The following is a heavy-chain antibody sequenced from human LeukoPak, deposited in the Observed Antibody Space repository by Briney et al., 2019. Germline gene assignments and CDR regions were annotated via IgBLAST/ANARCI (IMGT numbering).Heavy chain of an antibody. CDR3: ARDNPYSSSWPFIDY. CDR2: IYTSGST. V-gene: IGHV4-4*07. CDR1: GDSISSYY. J-gene: IGHJ4*02. Sequence: SETLSLTCTVSGDSISSYYWSWIRQPAGKGLEWIGRIYTSGSTSYNPSLKSRVTISVDTSKNQFSLKLSSVTAADTAVYYCARDNPYSSSWPFIDYWGQGTLVTVSS. D-gene: IGHD6-13*01.